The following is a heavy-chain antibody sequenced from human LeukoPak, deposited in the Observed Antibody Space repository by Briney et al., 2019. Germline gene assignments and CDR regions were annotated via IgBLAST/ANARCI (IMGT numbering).Heavy chain of an antibody. CDR1: GYSFTSYW. V-gene: IGHV5-51*01. CDR2: IYPGDSGT. CDR3: ARRASYYDSSDDY. Sequence: GESLKISCKGSGYSFTSYWIGWVRQMPGKGLEWMGIIYPGDSGTRYSPSFQGQVTISADKSISTAYLQWSSLKASDTAMYYCARRASYYDSSDDYWGQGTLVTVSS. J-gene: IGHJ4*02. D-gene: IGHD3-22*01.